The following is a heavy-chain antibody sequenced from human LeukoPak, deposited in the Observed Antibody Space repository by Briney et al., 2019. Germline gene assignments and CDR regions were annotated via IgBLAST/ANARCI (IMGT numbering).Heavy chain of an antibody. Sequence: GTSVKVSCKASGFTFTSSAVQWVRQARGQRLEWIGWIVVGSGNTNYAQKFQERATITRDMSTSTAYMELSSLRSEDTAVYYCAADSGSDYDNSPGPDAFDIWGQGTMVTVSS. D-gene: IGHD5-12*01. CDR3: AADSGSDYDNSPGPDAFDI. J-gene: IGHJ3*02. CDR1: GFTFTSSA. V-gene: IGHV1-58*01. CDR2: IVVGSGNT.